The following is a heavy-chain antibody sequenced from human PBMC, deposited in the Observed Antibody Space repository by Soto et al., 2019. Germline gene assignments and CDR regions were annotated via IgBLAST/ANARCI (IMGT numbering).Heavy chain of an antibody. CDR1: GFTFSSYA. Sequence: PGGSLRLSCAASGFTFSSYAMSWVRQAPGKGLEWVSAISGSGGSTYYADSVKGRFTISRDNSKNTLYLQMNSLRAEDTAVYYCAKFTGYSGSYYVATYYFDYWGQGT. D-gene: IGHD1-26*01. V-gene: IGHV3-23*01. CDR3: AKFTGYSGSYYVATYYFDY. J-gene: IGHJ4*02. CDR2: ISGSGGST.